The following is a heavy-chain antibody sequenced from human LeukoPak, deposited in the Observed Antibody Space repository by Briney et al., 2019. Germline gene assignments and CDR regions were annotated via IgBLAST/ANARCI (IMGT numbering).Heavy chain of an antibody. D-gene: IGHD3-22*01. V-gene: IGHV3-21*01. CDR3: ARLRRNSDRSDFFYYYDH. Sequence: GGSLRLSCAASGFTFSDYSMNWVRKAPGKGLEWVASDNTVSSYIYYADSMRGRFTISRDNAKHSLFLQMNSLRAEDTTVYYCARLRRNSDRSDFFYYYDHWGQGTLVTVSS. J-gene: IGHJ4*02. CDR2: DNTVSSYI. CDR1: GFTFSDYS.